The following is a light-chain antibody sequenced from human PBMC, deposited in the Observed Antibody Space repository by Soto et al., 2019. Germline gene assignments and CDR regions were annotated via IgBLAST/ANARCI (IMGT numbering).Light chain of an antibody. V-gene: IGKV3-15*01. J-gene: IGKJ2*01. CDR2: GTS. CDR1: RRLKKN. CDR3: QQYNSWPPMYT. Sequence: EIVMTQSPATLSVSPGERVTLSCRASRRLKKNLPWYQQKPGQAPRLLFYGTSTRATGIPARFSGSGSGTEFTLTISSLQSEDFAVYYCQQYNSWPPMYTFGQGTKLEIK.